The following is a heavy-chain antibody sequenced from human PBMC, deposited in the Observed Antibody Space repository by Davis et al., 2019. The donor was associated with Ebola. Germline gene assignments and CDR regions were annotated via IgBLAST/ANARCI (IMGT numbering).Heavy chain of an antibody. D-gene: IGHD2-2*01. Sequence: GESLKISCAASGFTFSDYYMSWIRQAPGKGLEWVSYISSSGSTIYYADSVKGRFTISRDNAKNSLYLQMNSLRAEDTAVYYCATYCAPTTCYPFYYFDSWGQGTLVTVSS. V-gene: IGHV3-11*01. J-gene: IGHJ4*02. CDR2: ISSSGSTI. CDR1: GFTFSDYY. CDR3: ATYCAPTTCYPFYYFDS.